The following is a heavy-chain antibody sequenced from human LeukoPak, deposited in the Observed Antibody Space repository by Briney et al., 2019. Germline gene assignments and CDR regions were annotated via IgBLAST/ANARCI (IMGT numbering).Heavy chain of an antibody. CDR3: ARDPGYYDSTPLAFDI. CDR2: IYYSGST. J-gene: IGHJ3*02. D-gene: IGHD3-22*01. Sequence: SETLSPTCTVSGGSISSGGYYWSWIRQHPGKGLEWIGYIYYSGSTYYNPSLKSRVTISVDTSKNQFSLKLSSVTAADTAAYYCARDPGYYDSTPLAFDIWGQGTMVTVSS. V-gene: IGHV4-31*03. CDR1: GGSISSGGYY.